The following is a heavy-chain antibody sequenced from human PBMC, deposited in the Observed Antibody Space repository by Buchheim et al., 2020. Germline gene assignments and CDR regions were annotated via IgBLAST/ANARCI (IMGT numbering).Heavy chain of an antibody. V-gene: IGHV3-7*01. CDR2: IKQDGSDK. Sequence: EVQLVESGGGLVQPGGSLRLSCAASGYRFSDYWMNWVRRAPGKGLEWVANIKQDGSDKYYVDSVKGRFTISRDNAKNSLYLQMNSLRVEDTAVYYCARGTGWYPDYWGQGTL. CDR1: GYRFSDYW. CDR3: ARGTGWYPDY. D-gene: IGHD6-19*01. J-gene: IGHJ4*02.